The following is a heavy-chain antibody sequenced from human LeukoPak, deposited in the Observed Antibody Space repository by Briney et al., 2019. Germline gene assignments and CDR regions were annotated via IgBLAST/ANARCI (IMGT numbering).Heavy chain of an antibody. CDR1: GGSFSGYY. CDR3: AREINSSDAFDI. Sequence: SETLSLTCAVYGGSFSGYYWSWVRQPPGKGLEWIGEINHSGSTNYNPSLKSRVTISVDTSKNQFSLKLSSVTAADTAVYYCAREINSSDAFDIWGQGTMVTVSS. CDR2: INHSGST. J-gene: IGHJ3*02. V-gene: IGHV4-34*01. D-gene: IGHD5-18*01.